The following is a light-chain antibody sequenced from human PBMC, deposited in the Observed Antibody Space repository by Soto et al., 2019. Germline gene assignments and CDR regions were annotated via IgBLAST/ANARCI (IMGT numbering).Light chain of an antibody. Sequence: DIQMTQSPSSVSASVGDRVTFTCRASQGISSWLAWYQQKPGKAPKLLIYAASTLQGAVPSRFSGRGSGTDFSLTISSLQPEDFATYYCQQSNIFKYNCGQGTKVDIK. CDR3: QQSNIFKYN. V-gene: IGKV1D-12*01. CDR2: AAS. J-gene: IGKJ2*01. CDR1: QGISSW.